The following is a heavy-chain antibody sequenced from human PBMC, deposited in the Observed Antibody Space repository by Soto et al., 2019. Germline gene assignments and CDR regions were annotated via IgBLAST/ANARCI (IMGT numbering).Heavy chain of an antibody. V-gene: IGHV1-18*01. Sequence: QVQLVQSGAEVKKPGASVKVSCKASGYTFTSYGISWVRQAPGQGLEWMGWISAYNGNTNYAQKLQGRVTMTTDTSTSTAYMELRSLRSDDTAVYYCARVPKTGYCSSTSCYRNSFDYWGQGTLVTVSS. CDR1: GYTFTSYG. D-gene: IGHD2-2*02. CDR2: ISAYNGNT. CDR3: ARVPKTGYCSSTSCYRNSFDY. J-gene: IGHJ4*02.